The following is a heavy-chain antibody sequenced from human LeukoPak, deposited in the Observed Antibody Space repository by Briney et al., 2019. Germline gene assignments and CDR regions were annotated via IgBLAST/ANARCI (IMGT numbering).Heavy chain of an antibody. D-gene: IGHD3-10*01. J-gene: IGHJ4*02. CDR1: GFTVSSSY. V-gene: IGHV3-66*01. CDR2: IYDGGNT. CDR3: ARDLISGSGSCDY. Sequence: GGSLRLSCAASGFTVSSSYMSWVRQAPGKGPEWVSVIYDGGNTYYSDSVKGRFTISRDNARNTLYLQMNNLRAEDTAVYYCARDLISGSGSCDYWGQGALVTVSS.